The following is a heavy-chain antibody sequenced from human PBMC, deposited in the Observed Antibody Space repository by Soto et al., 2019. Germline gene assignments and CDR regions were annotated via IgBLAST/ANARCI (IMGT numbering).Heavy chain of an antibody. Sequence: QVQLVESGGGVVQPGRSLRLSCAASGFTFSSYGMHWVRQAPGKGLEWVAVISYDGSNKYYADSVKGRFTISRDNSKNTLYLQMNSLRAEDTAVYYCAKVMQPFITGTFGYWGQGTLVTVSS. J-gene: IGHJ4*02. V-gene: IGHV3-30*18. CDR3: AKVMQPFITGTFGY. CDR1: GFTFSSYG. CDR2: ISYDGSNK. D-gene: IGHD1-7*01.